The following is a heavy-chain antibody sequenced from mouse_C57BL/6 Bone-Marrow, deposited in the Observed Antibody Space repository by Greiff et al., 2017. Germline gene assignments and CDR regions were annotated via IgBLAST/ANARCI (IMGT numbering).Heavy chain of an antibody. Sequence: QVKLQQPGAELVRPGSSVKLSCKAYGYNFPCYWMHWVKQRPKQGLEWIGNIDPSDSETHYTQKFKDKATLTVDKSPSTAYRQLSSLSSDDSAVDYCADGDGNYPYYFDYWGQGTTLTVSS. D-gene: IGHD2-1*01. CDR3: ADGDGNYPYYFDY. J-gene: IGHJ2*01. V-gene: IGHV1-52*01. CDR1: GYNFPCYW. CDR2: IDPSDSET.